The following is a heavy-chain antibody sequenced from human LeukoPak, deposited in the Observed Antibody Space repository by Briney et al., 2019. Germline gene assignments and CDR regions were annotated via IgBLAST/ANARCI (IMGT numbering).Heavy chain of an antibody. J-gene: IGHJ4*02. CDR2: IYNSGST. CDR3: TRDRELGY. D-gene: IGHD3-10*01. V-gene: IGHV4-59*01. Sequence: SDTLSLTCTVSGGSICVYYWIWIRQSPGKGLEWIGYIYNSGSTNYNPSLKSRLTISVDTSKNQFSLKLSSVTAADTAVYYCTRDRELGYWGQGTLVTVSS. CDR1: GGSICVYY.